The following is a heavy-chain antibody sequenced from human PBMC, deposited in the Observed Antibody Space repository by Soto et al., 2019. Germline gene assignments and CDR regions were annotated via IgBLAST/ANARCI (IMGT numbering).Heavy chain of an antibody. V-gene: IGHV3-53*01. CDR1: GFTVSRSY. J-gene: IGHJ4*02. CDR2: IYSGGST. CDR3: ARDAYYYDSSGQPY. Sequence: EVQLVESGGGLIQPGGSLRVSCAASGFTVSRSYMSWVRQAPGKGLEWVSVIYSGGSTNYADSVKGRFTISRDNSKNTLYRQMNSLGVEDTAVYYCARDAYYYDSSGQPYWGQGTLVTVSS. D-gene: IGHD3-22*01.